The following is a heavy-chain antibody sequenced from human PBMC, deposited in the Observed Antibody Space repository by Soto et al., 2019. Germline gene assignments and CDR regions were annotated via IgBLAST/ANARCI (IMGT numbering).Heavy chain of an antibody. Sequence: GASVKVSCKASGYTFTSYAMHWVRQAPGQRLEWMGWINAGNGNTKYSQKFQGRVTITRDTSASTAYMELSSLRSEDTALYYCARGGYSSGWFRAIDDYWGQGTLVTVSS. CDR2: INAGNGNT. CDR3: ARGGYSSGWFRAIDDY. J-gene: IGHJ4*02. D-gene: IGHD6-19*01. CDR1: GYTFTSYA. V-gene: IGHV1-3*01.